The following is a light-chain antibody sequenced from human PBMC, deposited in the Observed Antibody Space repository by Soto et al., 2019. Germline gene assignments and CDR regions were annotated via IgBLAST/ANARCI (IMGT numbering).Light chain of an antibody. CDR2: LSSDGSH. V-gene: IGLV4-69*01. Sequence: QSVLTQSPSASDSLGASVKLTCTLSSGHSSYAIAWHQQQPEKGPRYLMKLSSDGSHSKGDGIPDRFSGSSSGAERYLTISSLQSEDEADYYCQTWDTGARVVFGGGTKLTV. J-gene: IGLJ2*01. CDR1: SGHSSYA. CDR3: QTWDTGARVV.